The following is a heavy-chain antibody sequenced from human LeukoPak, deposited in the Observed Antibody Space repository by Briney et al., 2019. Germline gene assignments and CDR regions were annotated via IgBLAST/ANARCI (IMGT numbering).Heavy chain of an antibody. Sequence: GGSLRLSCAASGFTFSSYGMHWVRQAPGKGLEWVAVIWYDGSNKYYADSVKGRFTISRDNSKNTLYLQMSSLRAEDTAVYYCARDPHPPTYYYDSSGYYPDYWGQGTLVTVSS. CDR3: ARDPHPPTYYYDSSGYYPDY. CDR1: GFTFSSYG. J-gene: IGHJ4*02. D-gene: IGHD3-22*01. CDR2: IWYDGSNK. V-gene: IGHV3-33*01.